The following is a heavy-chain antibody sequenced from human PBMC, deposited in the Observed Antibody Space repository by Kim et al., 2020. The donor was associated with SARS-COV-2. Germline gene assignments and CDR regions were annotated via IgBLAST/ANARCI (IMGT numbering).Heavy chain of an antibody. CDR3: ARGRWYYDSSGLGAFDI. J-gene: IGHJ3*02. Sequence: GGSLRLSCAASGFTFSSYSMNWVRQAPGKGLEWVSSISSSSSYIYYADSVKGRFTISRDNAKNSLYLQMNSLRAEDTAVYYCARGRWYYDSSGLGAFDIWGQGTMVTVSS. D-gene: IGHD3-22*01. CDR1: GFTFSSYS. CDR2: ISSSSSYI. V-gene: IGHV3-21*01.